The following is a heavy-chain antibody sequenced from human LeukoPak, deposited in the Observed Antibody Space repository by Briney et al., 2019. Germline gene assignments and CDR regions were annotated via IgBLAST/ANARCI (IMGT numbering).Heavy chain of an antibody. J-gene: IGHJ3*01. CDR3: AKTRVDRRDNDAFDV. V-gene: IGHV3-30-3*01. CDR1: GFTFSSYA. CDR2: ISYDGSNK. D-gene: IGHD1-14*01. Sequence: PGWSLRLSCAASGFTFSSYAMHWVRQAPGKGLEWVAVISYDGSNKYYADSVKGRFTISRDNSKTTMYLQMNSLRAEDTAVYFCAKTRVDRRDNDAFDVWGQGTMVSVSS.